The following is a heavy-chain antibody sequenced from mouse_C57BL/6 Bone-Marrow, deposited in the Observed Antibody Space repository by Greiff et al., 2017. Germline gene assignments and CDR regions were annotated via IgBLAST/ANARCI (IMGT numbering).Heavy chain of an antibody. CDR3: ARAYYSNPYAMDY. D-gene: IGHD2-5*01. CDR1: GFTISDSG. Sequence: EVKLVESGGGLVKPGGSLKLSCAASGFTISDSGMHWVRQAPEKGLEWVAYISDGGSYTYYPDNVKGRFTISRDNAKNNLYLQMSHLKSEDTAMYYCARAYYSNPYAMDYWGQGTSGTVSS. J-gene: IGHJ4*01. V-gene: IGHV5-17*03. CDR2: ISDGGSYT.